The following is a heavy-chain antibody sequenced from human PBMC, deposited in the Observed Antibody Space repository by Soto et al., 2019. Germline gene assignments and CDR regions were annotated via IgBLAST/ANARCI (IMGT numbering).Heavy chain of an antibody. J-gene: IGHJ4*02. D-gene: IGHD3-16*01. CDR2: IKYDATST. CDR3: VRGALGSYYFDY. V-gene: IGHV3-74*01. Sequence: PGGSLRLSCAASGFPFNKYWIHWVRQAPGTGLVWVSRIKYDATSTNYADSVKGRFSISRDNAQNTVHLQMSSLRGDDTAVYYCVRGALGSYYFDYWGQGTLVTVSS. CDR1: GFPFNKYW.